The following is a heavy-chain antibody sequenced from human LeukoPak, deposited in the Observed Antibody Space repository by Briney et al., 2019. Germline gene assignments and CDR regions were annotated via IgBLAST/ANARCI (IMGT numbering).Heavy chain of an antibody. J-gene: IGHJ5*01. V-gene: IGHV4-39*01. D-gene: IGHD5-12*01. CDR3: ARHGYSDYGLDS. CDR2: IHYSGST. Sequence: PSETLSLTCTVSGGSISSSSYYWDWIRQPPGKGLEWIGYIHYSGSTHYNPALKSRLTISADMSKNQFALKMSSVTAADTAVYYCARHGYSDYGLDSRGQGTLVTVSS. CDR1: GGSISSSSYY.